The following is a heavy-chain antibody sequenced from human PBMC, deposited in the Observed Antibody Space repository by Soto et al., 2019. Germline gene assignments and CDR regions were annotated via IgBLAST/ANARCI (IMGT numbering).Heavy chain of an antibody. D-gene: IGHD2-8*02. J-gene: IGHJ3*02. CDR3: AKDHAGGVGAFDI. V-gene: IGHV3-23*01. CDR2: ISGSGGST. Sequence: EVQLLESGGGLVQPGGSLRLSCAASGFTFSSYAMSWVRQAPGKGLEWVSAISGSGGSTYYADSVKGRFTISRDNSKNTLYLQMNSLRAEDTAVYYWAKDHAGGVGAFDIWGQGTMVTVSS. CDR1: GFTFSSYA.